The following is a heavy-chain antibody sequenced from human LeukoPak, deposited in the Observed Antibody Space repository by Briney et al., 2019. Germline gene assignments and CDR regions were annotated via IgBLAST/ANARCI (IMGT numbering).Heavy chain of an antibody. CDR2: INHSGST. V-gene: IGHV4-34*01. J-gene: IGHJ4*02. CDR3: ARQKRLVPDY. Sequence: SETLSLTCAVYGGSFSGYYWSWIRQPPGKGLERIGEINHSGSTNYNPSLKSRVTISVDTSKNQFSLKLSSVTAADTAVYYCARQKRLVPDYWGQGTLVTVSS. D-gene: IGHD6-19*01. CDR1: GGSFSGYY.